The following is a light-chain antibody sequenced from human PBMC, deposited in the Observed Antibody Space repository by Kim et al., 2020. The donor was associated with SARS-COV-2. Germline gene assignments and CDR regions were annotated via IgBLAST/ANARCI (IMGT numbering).Light chain of an antibody. CDR2: RDR. CDR3: QVWDGTTLI. J-gene: IGLJ2*01. Sequence: SYELTQPLSVSVALGQTARITCGGNNIGSKNVHWYQQKPGQAPVLVIYRDRNRPSGIPELISGSNSGNTATLTISRAQAGDEADYYCQVWDGTTLIFGGGTQLTVL. CDR1: NIGSKN. V-gene: IGLV3-9*01.